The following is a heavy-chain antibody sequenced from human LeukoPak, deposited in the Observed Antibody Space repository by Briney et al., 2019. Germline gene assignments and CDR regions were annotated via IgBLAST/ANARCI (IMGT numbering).Heavy chain of an antibody. J-gene: IGHJ6*02. V-gene: IGHV4-61*01. D-gene: IGHD5-18*01. CDR2: IYYSGST. CDR3: ARARGYSYGYPKPYGMDV. CDR1: GGSVSSGSYY. Sequence: SETLSLTCTVSGGSVSSGSYYWSWIRQPPGKGLEWIGYIYYSGSTNYNPSLRSRVTISVDTSKNQFSLKLSSVTAADTAVYYCARARGYSYGYPKPYGMDVWGQGTTVTVSS.